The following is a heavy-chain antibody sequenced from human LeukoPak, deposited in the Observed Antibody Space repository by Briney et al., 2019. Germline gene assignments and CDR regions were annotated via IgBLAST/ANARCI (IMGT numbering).Heavy chain of an antibody. CDR3: ASSYLYSSGWYLSGRFDY. J-gene: IGHJ4*02. CDR2: IYYTGTT. V-gene: IGHV4-59*01. Sequence: PSETLSLTCTVSGGSISSFYWSWIRQPPGKGLEWIGYIYYTGTTTYNPSLKSRVTISVDTSMNQFSLKLISVTTADTAVYYCASSYLYSSGWYLSGRFDYWGQGTLVTVSS. D-gene: IGHD6-13*01. CDR1: GGSISSFY.